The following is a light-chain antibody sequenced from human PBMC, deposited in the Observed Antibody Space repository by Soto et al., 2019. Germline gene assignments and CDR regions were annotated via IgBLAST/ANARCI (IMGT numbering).Light chain of an antibody. CDR3: KQYTRYPWT. CDR1: QSISSW. V-gene: IGKV1-5*03. J-gene: IGKJ1*01. CDR2: KAS. Sequence: DIQMTQSPSTLSASVGDRVTITCRASQSISSWLAWYQQKPGKAPKLLIYKASSLESGVPSRFSGSGSGTEFTLTISSLQPDDVATYYCKQYTRYPWTFGQGTKVEIK.